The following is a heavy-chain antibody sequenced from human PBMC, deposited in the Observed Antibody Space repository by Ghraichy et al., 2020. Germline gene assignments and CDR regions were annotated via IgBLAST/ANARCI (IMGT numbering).Heavy chain of an antibody. V-gene: IGHV4-39*02. D-gene: IGHD3-22*01. Sequence: SQTLSLTCTVSGDSISSSSYYWGWIRQPPGKGLEWIGSIYYSGSTYYNPSLKSRVTISVDTSKNQFSLKLSSVTAADSAVYYCATDKTYQKNKLYYDRFDHWGQGTLVTVSS. CDR2: IYYSGST. J-gene: IGHJ4*02. CDR1: GDSISSSSYY. CDR3: ATDKTYQKNKLYYDRFDH.